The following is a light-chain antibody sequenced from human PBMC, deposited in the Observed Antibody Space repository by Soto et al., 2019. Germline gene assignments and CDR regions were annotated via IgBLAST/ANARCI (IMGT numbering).Light chain of an antibody. J-gene: IGLJ1*01. CDR2: EVS. CDR3: SSYTSSSTYD. Sequence: QSALTQPASVSGSPGQSITISCTGTSSDVGGYNYVSWYQQHPGKAPKLVIYEVSNRPSGVSNRFSGSKSGNTASLTISGLQAEDEADYYCSSYTSSSTYDFGTGTKVTVL. CDR1: SSDVGGYNY. V-gene: IGLV2-14*01.